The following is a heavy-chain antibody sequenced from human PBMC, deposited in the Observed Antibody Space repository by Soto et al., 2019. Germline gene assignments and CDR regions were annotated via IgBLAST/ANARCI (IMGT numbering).Heavy chain of an antibody. CDR1: GFAFSSYW. J-gene: IGHJ4*02. CDR2: IYNDGSRT. V-gene: IGHV3-74*01. D-gene: IGHD1-1*01. Sequence: GGSLRLSCAASGFAFSSYWMHWVRQTPGKGPVWVSRIYNDGSRTAYADSVKGRFTISRDNAKNTMYLQMSSLTVEDTAVYYCARDLSGDTTPYLDLWGQGTLVTVSS. CDR3: ARDLSGDTTPYLDL.